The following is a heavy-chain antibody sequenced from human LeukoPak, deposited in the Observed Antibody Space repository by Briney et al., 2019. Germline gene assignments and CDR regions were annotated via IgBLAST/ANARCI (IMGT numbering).Heavy chain of an antibody. J-gene: IGHJ4*02. D-gene: IGHD3-10*01. CDR1: GYTFTSYG. Sequence: ASVKVSCKASGYTFTSYGISWVRQAPGQGLEWMGWISAYNGNTNYAQKLQGRVTMTTDTSTSTAYMELRSLRSDDTAVYYCARDQPPYYYGSGSYYNDFDYWGQGTLVTVSS. CDR3: ARDQPPYYYGSGSYYNDFDY. V-gene: IGHV1-18*01. CDR2: ISAYNGNT.